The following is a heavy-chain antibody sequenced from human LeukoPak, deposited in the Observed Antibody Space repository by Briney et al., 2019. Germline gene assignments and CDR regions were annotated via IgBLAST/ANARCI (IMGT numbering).Heavy chain of an antibody. J-gene: IGHJ4*02. CDR1: GGSISSYY. Sequence: SETLSLTCTVSGGSISSYYWSWIRQPPGKGLEWIGYIYYSGSTNYNPSLKSRVTISVDTPKNQFSLKLSSVTAADTAVYYCASTLVGASHDDYWGQGTLVTVSS. V-gene: IGHV4-59*01. CDR3: ASTLVGASHDDY. CDR2: IYYSGST. D-gene: IGHD1-26*01.